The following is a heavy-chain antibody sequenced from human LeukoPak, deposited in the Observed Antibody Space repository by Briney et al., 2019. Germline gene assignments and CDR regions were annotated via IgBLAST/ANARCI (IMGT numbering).Heavy chain of an antibody. D-gene: IGHD4-11*01. CDR2: INHSGST. Sequence: SETLSLTCAVYGGSFSGYYWSWIRQPPGKGLEGIGEINHSGSTNYNPSLKSRVTISVDTSKNQFSLKLSSVTAADTAVYYCARGSATVTHNFDYWGQGTLVTVSS. V-gene: IGHV4-34*01. CDR3: ARGSATVTHNFDY. J-gene: IGHJ4*02. CDR1: GGSFSGYY.